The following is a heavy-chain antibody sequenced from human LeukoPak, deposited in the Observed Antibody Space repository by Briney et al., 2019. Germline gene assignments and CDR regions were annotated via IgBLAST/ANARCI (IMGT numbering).Heavy chain of an antibody. CDR2: ISYDGSNK. J-gene: IGHJ4*02. V-gene: IGHV3-30*18. CDR1: GFTFSSYG. CDR3: AKDRFGCVDY. D-gene: IGHD3-16*01. Sequence: GGSLRLSCAASGFTFSSYGMHWVRQAPGKGLEWVAVISYDGSNKYYADSVKGRFTISRDNSKSTLYLQMNSLRAEDTAVYYCAKDRFGCVDYWGQGTLVTVSS.